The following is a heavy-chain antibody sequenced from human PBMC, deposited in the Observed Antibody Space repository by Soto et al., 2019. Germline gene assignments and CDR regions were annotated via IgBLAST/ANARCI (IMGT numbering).Heavy chain of an antibody. CDR3: ATQTTFYCFDY. V-gene: IGHV4-39*01. D-gene: IGHD1-7*01. CDR2: LYYSGTT. J-gene: IGHJ4*02. Sequence: QLQLQESGPGLVKPSETLSLTCNVSGGSISSSRNYWGWIRQPPGKGLEWIGSLYYSGTTYYNPSLKSRLTISVDTSKSQFSLKLTSVTAADTAMYYCATQTTFYCFDYWGQGSLVTVPS. CDR1: GGSISSSRNY.